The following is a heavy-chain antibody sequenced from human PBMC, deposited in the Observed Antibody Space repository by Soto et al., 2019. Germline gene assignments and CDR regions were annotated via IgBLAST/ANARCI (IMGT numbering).Heavy chain of an antibody. V-gene: IGHV3-7*01. Sequence: GGPLRLSCAASGFTFSSYWMSWVRQAPGKGLEWVANIKRDGSEKYYADSEKGRFTISRDNAKNSLYLQMSSLRAENAVEYYAAREMENSSGYDYYYGMDDWGQGTTVTVSS. CDR2: IKRDGSEK. CDR3: AREMENSSGYDYYYGMDD. D-gene: IGHD3-22*01. CDR1: GFTFSSYW. J-gene: IGHJ6*02.